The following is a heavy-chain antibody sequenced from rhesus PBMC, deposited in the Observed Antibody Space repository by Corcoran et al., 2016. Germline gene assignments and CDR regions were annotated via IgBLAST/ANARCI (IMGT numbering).Heavy chain of an antibody. J-gene: IGHJ4*01. CDR1: GFTFSSYG. V-gene: IGHV3-54*02. Sequence: EVQLVESGGGLVQPGGSLRLSCAASGFTFSSYGMHWVRQAPGKGLEWVAVISYDGSKKYYVDSVNDRFTISRDNSKNMLYLQMNNRKLEDTAVYYCARAQDSHFDYWGQGVLVTVSS. D-gene: IGHD2-2*01. CDR2: ISYDGSKK. CDR3: ARAQDSHFDY.